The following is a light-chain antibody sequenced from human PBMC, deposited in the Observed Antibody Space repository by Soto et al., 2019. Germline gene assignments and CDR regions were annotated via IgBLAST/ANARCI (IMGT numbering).Light chain of an antibody. CDR3: RVWDGNFDLPIVI. J-gene: IGLJ2*01. CDR2: YDS. V-gene: IGLV3-21*04. CDR1: NIGSQS. Sequence: SYELTQPPSVSVAPGKTARITCGGNNIGSQSVHWYQQKPGQAPVLVTYYDSDRPSGMPERFTGSNSGNTATLTISGVEAGDEADYYCRVWDGNFDLPIVIFGGGTKLTVL.